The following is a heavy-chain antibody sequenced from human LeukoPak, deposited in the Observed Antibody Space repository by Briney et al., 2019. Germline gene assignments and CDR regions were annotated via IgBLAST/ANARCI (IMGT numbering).Heavy chain of an antibody. D-gene: IGHD2-2*01. CDR1: GYTFTSYD. Sequence: ASVKVSCKASGYTFTSYDINWVRQATGQGLEWMGWMNPNSGNTGYAQKFQDRVTMTRNTSISTAYMELSSLRSENTAVYYCARGDLGYCSSTSCYAVDYWAREPWSPSPQ. V-gene: IGHV1-8*01. CDR3: ARGDLGYCSSTSCYAVDY. CDR2: MNPNSGNT. J-gene: IGHJ4*02.